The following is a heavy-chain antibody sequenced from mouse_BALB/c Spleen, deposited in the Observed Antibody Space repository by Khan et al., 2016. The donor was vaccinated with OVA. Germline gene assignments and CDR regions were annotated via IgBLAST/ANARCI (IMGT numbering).Heavy chain of an antibody. V-gene: IGHV1-76*01. J-gene: IGHJ2*01. CDR1: GYIFTSYW. CDR3: AREEALYYFDY. CDR2: IYPGTDNT. Sequence: VELVESGAELVRPGASVKLSCKTSGYIFTSYWIHWVKQRSGQGLEWFTRIYPGTDNTYYNEKLKDKVTLTADKSSSTVYMQLSSLKSEDSAVYCCAREEALYYFDYWGQGTTLTVSS. D-gene: IGHD3-2*02.